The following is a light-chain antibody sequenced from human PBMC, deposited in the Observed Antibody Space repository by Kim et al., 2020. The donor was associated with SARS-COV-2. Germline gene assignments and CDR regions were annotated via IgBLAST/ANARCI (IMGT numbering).Light chain of an antibody. V-gene: IGKV1-33*01. Sequence: GSEGNRVTSTCQAGQDISNYLNWYQQKPGKAPKLLINEASNLETGVPSRFSGSGSGTDFTFTISSLQPEEIATYYCQQYDNLPITFGQGTRLEIK. CDR3: QQYDNLPIT. CDR1: QDISNY. J-gene: IGKJ5*01. CDR2: EAS.